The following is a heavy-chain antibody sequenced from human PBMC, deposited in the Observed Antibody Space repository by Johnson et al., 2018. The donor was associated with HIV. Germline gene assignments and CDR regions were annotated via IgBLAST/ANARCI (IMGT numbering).Heavy chain of an antibody. Sequence: QMLLVESGGGVVQPGRSLRLSCAASGFTFSSYPMHWVRQAPGKGLEWVAFISYDGNSKYFADSVKGRFTISRDNSKNTLYLQMNSLRAEDTAVYYCARDRYYDSSGSHAFDIWGQGTMVTVSS. V-gene: IGHV3-30*04. CDR2: ISYDGNSK. CDR1: GFTFSSYP. D-gene: IGHD3-22*01. J-gene: IGHJ3*02. CDR3: ARDRYYDSSGSHAFDI.